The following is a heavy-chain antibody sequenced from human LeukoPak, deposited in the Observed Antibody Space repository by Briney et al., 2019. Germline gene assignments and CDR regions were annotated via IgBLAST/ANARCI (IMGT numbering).Heavy chain of an antibody. D-gene: IGHD6-6*01. V-gene: IGHV3-21*01. J-gene: IGHJ5*02. Sequence: GGSLRLSCAASGFTFSSYSMNWVRQAPGKGLEWVSSISSSSSYIYYADSVKGRFTISRDNSKNTLYLQMNSLRAEDTAVYYCAKGIAAREGWFDPWGQGTLVTVSS. CDR3: AKGIAAREGWFDP. CDR2: ISSSSSYI. CDR1: GFTFSSYS.